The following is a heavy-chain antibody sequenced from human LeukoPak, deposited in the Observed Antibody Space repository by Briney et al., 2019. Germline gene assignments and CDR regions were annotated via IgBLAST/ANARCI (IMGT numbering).Heavy chain of an antibody. CDR3: AKGRYCSGGSCYFSYYYYGMDV. V-gene: IGHV3-23*01. Sequence: GGSLRLSCASSGCTFSSYSMSWVRQAPGKGLDWVSASSCSCCSTYYADSVKGRFTISRDNSKNTLYLQMNSLRAEDTAVYYCAKGRYCSGGSCYFSYYYYGMDVWGQGTTVTVSS. D-gene: IGHD2-15*01. J-gene: IGHJ6*02. CDR1: GCTFSSYS. CDR2: SSCSCCST.